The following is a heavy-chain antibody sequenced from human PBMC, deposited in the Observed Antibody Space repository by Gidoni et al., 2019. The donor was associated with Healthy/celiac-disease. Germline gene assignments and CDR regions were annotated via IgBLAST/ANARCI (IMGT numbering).Heavy chain of an antibody. J-gene: IGHJ6*02. V-gene: IGHV3-30*18. D-gene: IGHD2-21*02. CDR1: SSTLSHHH. Sequence: QVQLMHSAGAEVHHDGSLRLSCAASSSTLSHHHRQWLRQGPGKGLKLVAVVSDDGSNKYYADSVKGRFTISRDNSKNTLSVQMNSLRAEDTAVYYCAKDVSSYCGNSEGWYYYGMDVWGQGTTVTVSS. CDR2: VSDDGSNK. CDR3: AKDVSSYCGNSEGWYYYGMDV.